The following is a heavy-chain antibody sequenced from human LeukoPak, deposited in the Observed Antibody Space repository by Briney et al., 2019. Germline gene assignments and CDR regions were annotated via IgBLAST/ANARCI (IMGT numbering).Heavy chain of an antibody. CDR3: ARDPRLSITPLSYFDY. J-gene: IGHJ4*02. V-gene: IGHV3-30-3*01. D-gene: IGHD3-10*01. CDR1: GFTFSSYA. CDR2: ISYDGSNK. Sequence: GGSLRLSCAASGFTFSSYAMHWVRQAPGKGLEWVAVISYDGSNKYYADSVKGRFTISRDKSKNTLYLQMNSLRAEDTAVYYCARDPRLSITPLSYFDYWGQGTLVTVSS.